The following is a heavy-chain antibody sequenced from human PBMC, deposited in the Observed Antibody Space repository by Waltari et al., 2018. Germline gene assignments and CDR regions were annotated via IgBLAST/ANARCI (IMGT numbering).Heavy chain of an antibody. CDR2: IYYSGST. CDR3: ATRNYDFWSGYDAFDI. V-gene: IGHV4-59*01. CDR1: GGSISSYY. Sequence: QVQLQESGPGLVKPSETLSLTCTVSGGSISSYYWSWIRQPPGKGLEWIGYIYYSGSTNYNPSLKSRVTISVDTSKNQFSLKLSSVTAADTAVYYCATRNYDFWSGYDAFDIWGQGTMVTVSS. D-gene: IGHD3-3*01. J-gene: IGHJ3*02.